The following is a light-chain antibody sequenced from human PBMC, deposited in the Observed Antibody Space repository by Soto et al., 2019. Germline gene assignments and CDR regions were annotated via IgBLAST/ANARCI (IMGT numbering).Light chain of an antibody. V-gene: IGKV3-15*01. CDR2: GAS. J-gene: IGKJ5*01. CDR1: QGVSSN. Sequence: EIVMTQSPATLSVSPGETATLSCRASQGVSSNLAWYQQKPGQAPSLLIYGASTRAAGIPARFSGRGSGTEFTFTISSLQSEDFAVYHCQQYHDWPITFGQGTRLEIK. CDR3: QQYHDWPIT.